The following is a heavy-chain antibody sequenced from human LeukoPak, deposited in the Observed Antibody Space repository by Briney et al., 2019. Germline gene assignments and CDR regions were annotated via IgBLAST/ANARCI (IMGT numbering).Heavy chain of an antibody. CDR1: GYTFTNYS. CDR2: ISAYNGYT. J-gene: IGHJ1*01. D-gene: IGHD4-23*01. CDR3: ARDKAVTTEVTQHFQH. Sequence: ASVKVSCKASGYTFTNYSISWVRQAPGQGLEWMGWISAYNGYTDYAQKLQFRVTMTTDTSTSTAYMELRSLRSDDTAVYYCARDKAVTTEVTQHFQHWGQGTLVTVSS. V-gene: IGHV1-18*01.